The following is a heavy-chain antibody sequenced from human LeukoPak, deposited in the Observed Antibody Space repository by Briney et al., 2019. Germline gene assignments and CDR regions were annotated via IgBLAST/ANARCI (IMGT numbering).Heavy chain of an antibody. CDR1: GGSISSYY. CDR3: ARYTAMVIDY. J-gene: IGHJ4*02. Sequence: SETLSLTCTVSGGSISSYYWSWIRQPPGKGLEWIGYIYYSGSTNYNPSLKSRVTISVDTSKNQFSLKLSSVTAADTAVYCCARYTAMVIDYWGQGTLVTVSS. V-gene: IGHV4-59*01. CDR2: IYYSGST. D-gene: IGHD5-18*01.